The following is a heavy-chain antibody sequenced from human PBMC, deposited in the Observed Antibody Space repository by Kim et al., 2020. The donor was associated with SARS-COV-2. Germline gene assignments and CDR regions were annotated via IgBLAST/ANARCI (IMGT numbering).Heavy chain of an antibody. CDR2: ISWNSGSI. D-gene: IGHD5-18*01. J-gene: IGHJ4*02. Sequence: SLRFSCAASGFTFDDYAMHWVRQAPGKGLEWVSGISWNSGSIGYADSVKGRFTISRDNAKNSLYLQMNSLRAEDTALYYCAKDIGYSSGGFDYWGQG. V-gene: IGHV3-9*01. CDR1: GFTFDDYA. CDR3: AKDIGYSSGGFDY.